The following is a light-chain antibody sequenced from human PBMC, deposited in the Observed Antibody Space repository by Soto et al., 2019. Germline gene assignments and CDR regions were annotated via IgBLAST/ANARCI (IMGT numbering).Light chain of an antibody. V-gene: IGKV3-20*01. J-gene: IGKJ1*01. CDR1: QSARSTF. CDR3: QQYGSSPWK. CDR2: GAS. Sequence: EIVLTQSPGTLSLSPGERATLSCRASQSARSTFFAWYQQRPGQPPRLLIYGASTRATGIPDSFSGSGSGTDFTLTLSRLEPEDFAMYYYQQYGSSPWKFGQGTKVEIK.